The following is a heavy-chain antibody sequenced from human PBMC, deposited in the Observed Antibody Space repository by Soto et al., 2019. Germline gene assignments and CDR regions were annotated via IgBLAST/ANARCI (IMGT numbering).Heavy chain of an antibody. D-gene: IGHD6-13*01. CDR3: AKPYSSSWPPTPGRRDAFDI. V-gene: IGHV3-23*01. Sequence: EVQLLESGGGLVQPGGSLRLSCAASGFTFSSYAMSWVRQAPGKGLEWVSAISGSGGSTYYADSVKGRFTISRDNSKNTLYLKMNSLRAEDTAVYYCAKPYSSSWPPTPGRRDAFDIWGQGTMVTVSS. J-gene: IGHJ3*02. CDR1: GFTFSSYA. CDR2: ISGSGGST.